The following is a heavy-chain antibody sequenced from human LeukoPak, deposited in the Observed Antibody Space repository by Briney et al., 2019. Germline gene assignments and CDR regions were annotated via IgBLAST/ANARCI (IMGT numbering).Heavy chain of an antibody. CDR2: ISSSSSTI. CDR1: GFTFSSYS. J-gene: IGHJ4*02. CDR3: ATQTYYYDSSGFSYFDY. Sequence: PGGSLRLSCAASGFTFSSYSMNWVRQAPGKGLEWVSYISSSSSTIYYADSVKGRFTISRDNSKNTLYLQMNSLRAEDTAVYYCATQTYYYDSSGFSYFDYWGQGTLVTVSS. D-gene: IGHD3-22*01. V-gene: IGHV3-48*01.